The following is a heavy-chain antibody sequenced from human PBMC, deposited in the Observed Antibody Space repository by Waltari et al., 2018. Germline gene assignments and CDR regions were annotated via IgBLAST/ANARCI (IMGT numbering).Heavy chain of an antibody. CDR1: GGSLSRYY. Sequence: QVQLQESGPGLVTPSETLSLTCTVSGGSLSRYYWSWIRQPPGTGLEWIGYIYYSGSTNYNPSLKSRVTISVDTSKNQFSLKLSSVTAADTAVYYCARGVGYCSSTSCYTYYYYGMDVWGQGTTVTVSS. CDR2: IYYSGST. CDR3: ARGVGYCSSTSCYTYYYYGMDV. D-gene: IGHD2-2*02. J-gene: IGHJ6*02. V-gene: IGHV4-59*01.